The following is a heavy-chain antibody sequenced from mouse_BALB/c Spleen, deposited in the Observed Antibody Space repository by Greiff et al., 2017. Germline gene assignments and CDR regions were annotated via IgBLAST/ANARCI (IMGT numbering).Heavy chain of an antibody. Sequence: DVQLQESGAELVRSGASVKLSCTASGFNVKDYYMHWVKQRPEQGLEWIGWIDPENGDTEYAPKFQGKATMTADTSSNTAYLQLSSLTSEDTAVYYCNAIYYYGSRAMDYWGQGTSVTVSS. CDR1: GFNVKDYY. J-gene: IGHJ4*01. V-gene: IGHV14-4*02. CDR3: NAIYYYGSRAMDY. CDR2: IDPENGDT. D-gene: IGHD1-1*01.